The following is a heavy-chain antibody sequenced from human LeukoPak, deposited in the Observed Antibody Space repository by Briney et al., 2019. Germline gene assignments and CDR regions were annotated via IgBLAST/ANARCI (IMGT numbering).Heavy chain of an antibody. CDR1: GFAFSTYA. J-gene: IGHJ4*02. CDR3: ARDRGPHYYDSSGYLDY. Sequence: GGSLRLSCAASGFAFSTYAMHWVRQAPGKGLEWVAVISYDGSVKYYADSVKGRFTISRDNSKNTLYLQMNSLRSDTAVYYCARDRGPHYYDSSGYLDYWGQGTLVTVSS. V-gene: IGHV3-30-3*01. CDR2: ISYDGSVK. D-gene: IGHD3-22*01.